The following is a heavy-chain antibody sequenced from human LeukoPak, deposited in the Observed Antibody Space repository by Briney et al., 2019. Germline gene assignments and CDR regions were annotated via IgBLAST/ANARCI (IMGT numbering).Heavy chain of an antibody. Sequence: PGGSLRLSYAASGFTFSNCWMSWVRQAPGKGLEWVASIIPDGSAKFYVDSVKGRFTISRDNAKSSLYLQVDSLRVEDTAVYYCADVDASAWGQGTLVTVSS. CDR3: ADVDASA. V-gene: IGHV3-7*01. J-gene: IGHJ5*02. D-gene: IGHD2-15*01. CDR2: IIPDGSAK. CDR1: GFTFSNCW.